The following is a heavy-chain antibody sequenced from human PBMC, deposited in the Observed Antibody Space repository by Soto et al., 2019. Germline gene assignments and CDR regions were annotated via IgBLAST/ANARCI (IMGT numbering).Heavy chain of an antibody. CDR3: AKEENYYDSSGYYYY. CDR1: GFTFSNYA. V-gene: IGHV3-23*01. Sequence: GGSLRLSCAASGFTFSNYAMSWVRQAPGKGLERVSAISGSGGSTYYADSVKGRFTISRDNSKNTLYLQMNSLRAEDTAVYYCAKEENYYDSSGYYYYWGQGTLVTVSS. CDR2: ISGSGGST. J-gene: IGHJ4*02. D-gene: IGHD3-22*01.